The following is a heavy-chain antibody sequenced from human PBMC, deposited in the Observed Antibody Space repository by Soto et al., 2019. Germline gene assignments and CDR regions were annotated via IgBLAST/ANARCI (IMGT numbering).Heavy chain of an antibody. CDR3: ARESEDLTSNFDY. V-gene: IGHV3-21*06. Sequence: ESGGGLVKPGGSLRLSCAASGFTFTRYSMNWVRQAPGKGLEWVSSISSTTNYIYYGDSMKGRFTISRDNGKNSLYLEIHSLRAEDTAVYYCARESEDLTSNFDYWGQGTLVTVSS. J-gene: IGHJ4*02. CDR2: ISSTTNYI. CDR1: GFTFTRYS.